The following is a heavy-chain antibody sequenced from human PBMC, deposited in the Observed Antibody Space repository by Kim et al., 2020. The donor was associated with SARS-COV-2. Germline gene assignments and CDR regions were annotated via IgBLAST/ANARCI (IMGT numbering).Heavy chain of an antibody. CDR3: ARTLPTGTGFDF. J-gene: IGHJ4*02. Sequence: SETLSLTCTVSGGSISNYCWSWIRQSPGKGLEWIGYIYYSGTTNYDPSLKSRVTISVDTSKNQFSLRLSSVTAADTAVYYWARTLPTGTGFDFWGQGTLVTVSS. CDR1: GGSISNYC. CDR2: IYYSGTT. D-gene: IGHD1-1*01. V-gene: IGHV4-59*01.